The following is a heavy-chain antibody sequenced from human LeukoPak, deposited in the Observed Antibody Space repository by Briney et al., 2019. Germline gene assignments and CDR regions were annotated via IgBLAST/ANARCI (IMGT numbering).Heavy chain of an antibody. CDR2: ISYDGSNK. CDR1: GFTFSSYA. D-gene: IGHD6-13*01. V-gene: IGHV3-30*04. Sequence: GGSLRLSCAASGFTFSSYAMHWVRQAPGKGLEWVAVISYDGSNKYYADSVKGRFTISRDNSKNTLYLQMNSLRAEDTAVYYCAKDGAAAEIFDYWGQGTLVTVSS. CDR3: AKDGAAAEIFDY. J-gene: IGHJ4*02.